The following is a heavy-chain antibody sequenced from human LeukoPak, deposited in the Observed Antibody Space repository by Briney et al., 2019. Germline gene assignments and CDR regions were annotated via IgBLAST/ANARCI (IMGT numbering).Heavy chain of an antibody. D-gene: IGHD5-24*01. Sequence: SETLSLTCTVSGGSISSYYWSWIRQPAGKGLEWIGRIYTSGSTNYNPSLTSRVTISVDTSKNQFSLKLSSVTAADTAVYYCARGSFGGYNFGPHRAFDIWGQGTMVTVSS. CDR2: IYTSGST. J-gene: IGHJ3*02. CDR1: GGSISSYY. V-gene: IGHV4-4*07. CDR3: ARGSFGGYNFGPHRAFDI.